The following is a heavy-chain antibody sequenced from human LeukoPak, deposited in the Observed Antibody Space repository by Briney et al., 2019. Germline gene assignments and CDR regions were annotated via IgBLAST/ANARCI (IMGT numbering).Heavy chain of an antibody. CDR2: IWYDGSNK. Sequence: GGSLRLSCAASGFTFSSYGMHWVRQAPVKGLEWVAVIWYDGSNKYYADSVKGRFTISRDNSKNTLYLQMNSLRAEDTAVYYWARAGYGMDVWGQGTTVTVSS. V-gene: IGHV3-33*01. CDR1: GFTFSSYG. J-gene: IGHJ6*02. CDR3: ARAGYGMDV.